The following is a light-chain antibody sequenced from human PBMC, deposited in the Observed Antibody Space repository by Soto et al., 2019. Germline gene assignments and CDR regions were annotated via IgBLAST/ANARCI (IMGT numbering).Light chain of an antibody. J-gene: IGKJ4*01. Sequence: DIQMTRSPSSLSASVGDIFSITCRSSLPISNDLAWYQHKPGKIPNLLIYAASTLQVGVPSRFSGSGSGTDLTLTISSLQPEDVADYYCQKYKRAPINFGGGTKVDIK. V-gene: IGKV1-27*01. CDR3: QKYKRAPIN. CDR2: AAS. CDR1: LPISND.